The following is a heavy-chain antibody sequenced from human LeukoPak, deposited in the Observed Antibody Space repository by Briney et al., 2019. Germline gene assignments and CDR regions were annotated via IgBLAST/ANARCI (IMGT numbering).Heavy chain of an antibody. V-gene: IGHV4-34*01. J-gene: IGHJ4*02. D-gene: IGHD6-13*01. CDR1: GGSFSGYY. Sequence: PSETLSLTCAVYGGSFSGYYWSWIRQPPGKGLEWIGEINHSGSNNYNPYLKSRVTISVDTSKNQFSLKLSSVTAADTAVYYCARRSSAAGKGFDYWGQGTLVTVSS. CDR3: ARRSSAAGKGFDY. CDR2: INHSGSN.